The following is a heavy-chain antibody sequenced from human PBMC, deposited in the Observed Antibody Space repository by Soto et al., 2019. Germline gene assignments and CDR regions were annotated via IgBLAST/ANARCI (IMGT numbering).Heavy chain of an antibody. J-gene: IGHJ4*02. CDR1: GFTFSSYA. D-gene: IGHD3-22*01. CDR2: ISGSGGST. Sequence: EVQLLESGGGLVQPGGSLRLSCAASGFTFSSYAMSWVRQAPGKGLEWVSAISGSGGSTYYADSVKGRFTISRDNSKNTLYRQMNSLRAEDTGVYYCAKDHYYDSSGWAVWGQGTLVTVSS. V-gene: IGHV3-23*01. CDR3: AKDHYYDSSGWAV.